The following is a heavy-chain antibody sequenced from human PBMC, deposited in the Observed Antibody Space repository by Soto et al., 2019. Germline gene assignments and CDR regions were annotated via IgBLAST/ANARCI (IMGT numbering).Heavy chain of an antibody. V-gene: IGHV4-38-2*01. Sequence: SETLSLTCAVSGYSISSGYYWGWIRQPPGQGLEWIGSIYHSGSTHYNASLKSRVTISVDTSKNQISLKLSSVTAADTPVYYCARGLEYSGTDYWVQGTLVTVS. CDR1: GYSISSGYY. J-gene: IGHJ4*02. D-gene: IGHD2-15*01. CDR2: IYHSGST. CDR3: ARGLEYSGTDY.